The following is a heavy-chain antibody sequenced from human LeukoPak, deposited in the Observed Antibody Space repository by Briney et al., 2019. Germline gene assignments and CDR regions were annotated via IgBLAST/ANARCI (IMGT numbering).Heavy chain of an antibody. CDR3: TREAAAGIDY. V-gene: IGHV3-7*01. Sequence: GGSLRLSCAASGFTFSTYWLSWVRQAPGKGLEWVANIKQDGSEKYYLDSVKGRFTISRDNAKNSLYLQMNSLRAEDTAVYFCTREAAAGIDYWGQGTLVTVSS. J-gene: IGHJ4*02. CDR2: IKQDGSEK. CDR1: GFTFSTYW. D-gene: IGHD6-13*01.